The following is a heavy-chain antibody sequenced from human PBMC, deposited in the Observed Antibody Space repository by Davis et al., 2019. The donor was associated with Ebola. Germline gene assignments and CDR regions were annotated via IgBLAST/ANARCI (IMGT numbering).Heavy chain of an antibody. D-gene: IGHD1-26*01. V-gene: IGHV3-53*01. J-gene: IGHJ6*02. CDR3: ARGDSGSYIFYYYGMDV. Sequence: GGSLRLSCAASGFTVSSNYMSWVRQAPGKGLEWVSVIYSGGSTYYADSVKGRFTISRENAKNSLYLQMNSLRAEDTAVYYCARGDSGSYIFYYYGMDVWGQGTTVTVSS. CDR1: GFTVSSNY. CDR2: IYSGGST.